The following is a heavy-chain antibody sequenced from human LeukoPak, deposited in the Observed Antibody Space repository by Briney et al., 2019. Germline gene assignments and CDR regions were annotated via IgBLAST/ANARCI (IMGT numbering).Heavy chain of an antibody. Sequence: SETLSLTCAVYGGSFSGYYWSWIRQPPGKGLEWIGEINHSGSTNYNPSHKSRVTISVDTSKNQFSLKLSSVTAADTAVYYCATTYSNYEAGFDPWGQGTLVTVSS. CDR1: GGSFSGYY. D-gene: IGHD4-11*01. CDR2: INHSGST. V-gene: IGHV4-34*01. CDR3: ATTYSNYEAGFDP. J-gene: IGHJ5*02.